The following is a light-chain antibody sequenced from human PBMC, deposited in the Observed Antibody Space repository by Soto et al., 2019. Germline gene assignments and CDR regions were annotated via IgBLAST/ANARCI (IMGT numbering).Light chain of an antibody. J-gene: IGKJ5*01. CDR2: AAS. Sequence: DIQLTQSPSFLSASLGDRVTITCRASQGISSFLAWYQQKPGKVPKLLIYAASTLQGGVPSRFSGSGSGTQFILTISSLQPEDVATYYWQQIHTYPITFGQGTRLEI. CDR3: QQIHTYPIT. V-gene: IGKV1-9*01. CDR1: QGISSF.